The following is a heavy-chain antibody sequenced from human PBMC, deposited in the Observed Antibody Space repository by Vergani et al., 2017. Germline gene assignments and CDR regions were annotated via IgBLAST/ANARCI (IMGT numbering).Heavy chain of an antibody. Sequence: QVQLVQSGAEVKKPGSSVKVSCKASGGTFSSYAISWVRQAPGQGLKWMGRIIPIFGTANYAQKFQGRVTITADESTSTAYMELSSLRSEDTAVYYCARDAPRYCSSTSCQYAEWFDPWGQGTLVTVSS. CDR3: ARDAPRYCSSTSCQYAEWFDP. D-gene: IGHD2-2*01. CDR2: IIPIFGTA. J-gene: IGHJ5*02. V-gene: IGHV1-69*18. CDR1: GGTFSSYA.